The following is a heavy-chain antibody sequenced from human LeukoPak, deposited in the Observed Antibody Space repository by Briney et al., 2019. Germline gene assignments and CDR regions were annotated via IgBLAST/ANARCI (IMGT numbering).Heavy chain of an antibody. CDR1: GGTFSSYV. Sequence: GASVKVSCKASGGTFSSYVINWVRQAPGQGLEWMGGIIPIFGTPNYAQRFRGKVTPTTDESTSTAYMELSSLTSEDTAVYYCARAYDSIRYYFDSWGQGTLVTVSP. J-gene: IGHJ4*02. CDR3: ARAYDSIRYYFDS. CDR2: IIPIFGTP. D-gene: IGHD3-22*01. V-gene: IGHV1-69*05.